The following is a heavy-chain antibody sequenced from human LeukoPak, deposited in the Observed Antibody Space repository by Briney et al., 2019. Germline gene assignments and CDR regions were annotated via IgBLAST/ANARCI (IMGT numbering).Heavy chain of an antibody. CDR1: GFTVSSNY. V-gene: IGHV3-53*04. D-gene: IGHD6-6*01. Sequence: GGSLRLSCAASGFTVSSNYMSWVRQAPGKGLEWVSVIYSGGSTYYADSVKGRFTISRHNSKNTLYLQMNSLRAEDTAVYHCAREYSSSSYAFDIWGQGTMVTVSS. CDR3: AREYSSSSYAFDI. J-gene: IGHJ3*02. CDR2: IYSGGST.